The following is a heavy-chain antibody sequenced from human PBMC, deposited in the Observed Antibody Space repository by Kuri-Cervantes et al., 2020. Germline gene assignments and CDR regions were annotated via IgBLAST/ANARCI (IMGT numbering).Heavy chain of an antibody. Sequence: ASVKVSCKASGYTFSSYALHWVRQAPGQRLEWMGIINPSGGSTSYAQKFQGRVTMTRDTSTSTVYMELSSLRSEDTAVYYCARFDRYSSSWYHYYYGMDVWGQGTTVTVSS. CDR3: ARFDRYSSSWYHYYYGMDV. CDR1: GYTFSSYA. D-gene: IGHD6-13*01. J-gene: IGHJ6*02. CDR2: INPSGGST. V-gene: IGHV1-46*01.